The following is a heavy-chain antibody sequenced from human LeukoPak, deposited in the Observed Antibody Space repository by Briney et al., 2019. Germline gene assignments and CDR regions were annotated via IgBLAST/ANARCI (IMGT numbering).Heavy chain of an antibody. CDR1: GFTFSTYW. CDR3: ARDPSGSSTTSFVY. V-gene: IGHV3-74*01. J-gene: IGHJ4*02. D-gene: IGHD1/OR15-1a*01. CDR2: INSDGSST. Sequence: GRSLRLSCAASGFTFSTYWMHWVRQAPGKGLVWVSRINSDGSSTSYADSVKGRFTISRDNAKNTLYLQMNTLRVEDTAVYYCARDPSGSSTTSFVYWGQGTLVTVSS.